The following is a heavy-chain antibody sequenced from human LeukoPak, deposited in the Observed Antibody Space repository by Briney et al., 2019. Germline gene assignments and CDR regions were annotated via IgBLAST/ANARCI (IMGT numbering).Heavy chain of an antibody. D-gene: IGHD3-22*01. Sequence: ASVKVSCKASGYTFTGYYMHWVRQAPGRGLEWMGRINPNSGGTNYAQKFQGRVTMTRDTSISTAYMELSRLRSDDTAVYYCAPASQNYYDTDYWGQGTLVTVSS. V-gene: IGHV1-2*06. CDR1: GYTFTGYY. CDR2: INPNSGGT. CDR3: APASQNYYDTDY. J-gene: IGHJ4*02.